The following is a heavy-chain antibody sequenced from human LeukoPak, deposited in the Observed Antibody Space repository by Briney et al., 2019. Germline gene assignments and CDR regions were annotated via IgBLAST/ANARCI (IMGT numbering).Heavy chain of an antibody. CDR1: GFTFSSYG. Sequence: GGSLRLSCAASGFTFSSYGMHWVRQAPGKGLEWVAVIWYDGSNKYYADSVKGRFTISGDNSKNTLYLQMNSLRAEDTAVYYCAKSWGGSTSYFDYWGQGTLVTVSS. J-gene: IGHJ4*02. V-gene: IGHV3-33*06. CDR2: IWYDGSNK. D-gene: IGHD3-3*01. CDR3: AKSWGGSTSYFDY.